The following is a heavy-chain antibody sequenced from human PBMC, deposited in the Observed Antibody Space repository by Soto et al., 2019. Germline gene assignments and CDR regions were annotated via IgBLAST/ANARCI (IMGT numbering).Heavy chain of an antibody. J-gene: IGHJ4*02. CDR1: GGSISSGGYS. D-gene: IGHD3-22*01. CDR2: IYHSGST. CDR3: ARGGDYYDSSGYYYDY. Sequence: SETLSLTCAVSGGSISSGGYSWSWIRQPPGKGLEWIGYIYHSGSTYYNPSLKSRVTISVDRSKNQFSLKLSSVTAADTAVYYCARGGDYYDSSGYYYDYWGQGTLVTVSS. V-gene: IGHV4-30-2*01.